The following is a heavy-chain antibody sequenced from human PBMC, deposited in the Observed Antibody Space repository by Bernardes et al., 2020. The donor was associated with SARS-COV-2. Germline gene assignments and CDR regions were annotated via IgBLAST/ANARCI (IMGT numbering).Heavy chain of an antibody. D-gene: IGHD2-2*01. J-gene: IGHJ3*02. CDR1: GFTFSSYA. Sequence: GGSLRLSCAASGFTFSSYAMHWVRQAPGKGLEWVAVISYDGSNKYYADSVKGRFTISRDNSKNTLYLQMNSLRAEDTAVYYCARDMPLPLVPAASSAFDIWGQGTMVTVSS. CDR2: ISYDGSNK. CDR3: ARDMPLPLVPAASSAFDI. V-gene: IGHV3-30*04.